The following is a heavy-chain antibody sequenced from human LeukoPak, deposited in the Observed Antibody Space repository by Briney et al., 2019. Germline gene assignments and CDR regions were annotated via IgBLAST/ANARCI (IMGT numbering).Heavy chain of an antibody. CDR3: ARDREDYLGEVFDY. Sequence: ASVKVSCKASGYTFTSYGISWVRQAPGQGLEWMGWISAYNGNTNYAQKLQGRVAMTTDTSTSTAYMELRSLRSDDTAVYYCARDREDYLGEVFDYWGQGTLVTVSS. J-gene: IGHJ4*02. D-gene: IGHD3-10*01. V-gene: IGHV1-18*01. CDR2: ISAYNGNT. CDR1: GYTFTSYG.